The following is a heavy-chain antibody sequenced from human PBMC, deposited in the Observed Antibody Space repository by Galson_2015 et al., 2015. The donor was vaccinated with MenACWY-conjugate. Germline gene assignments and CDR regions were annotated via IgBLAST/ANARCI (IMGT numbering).Heavy chain of an antibody. CDR2: IKSKTYGGTT. J-gene: IGHJ4*02. CDR1: GFTFSNYG. D-gene: IGHD5-24*01. V-gene: IGHV3-15*01. CDR3: ATSGPEMAKFDRHG. Sequence: SLRLSCAASGFTFSNYGMHWVRQAPGKGLEWVGHIKSKTYGGTTDYAAPVKGRFTISRDDSKNTLYLQLNGLKTEDTAVYYCATSGPEMAKFDRHGWGQGTLVTVSS.